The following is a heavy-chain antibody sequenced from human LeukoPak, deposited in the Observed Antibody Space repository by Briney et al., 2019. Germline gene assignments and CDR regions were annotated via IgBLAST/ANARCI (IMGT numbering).Heavy chain of an antibody. D-gene: IGHD6-13*01. Sequence: SETLSLTCSVSGGSISSSSYYWGWVRQPPGKGLEWLGSIYYSGHTYYNPSLKSRVTISEDTSKNQFSLKLSSVTAADTAVYYCARRDAAAGRRIDYWGQGTLVTVSS. V-gene: IGHV4-39*01. CDR1: GGSISSSSYY. CDR2: IYYSGHT. J-gene: IGHJ4*02. CDR3: ARRDAAAGRRIDY.